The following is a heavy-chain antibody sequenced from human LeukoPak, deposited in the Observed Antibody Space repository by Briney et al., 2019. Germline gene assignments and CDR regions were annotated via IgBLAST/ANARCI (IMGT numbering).Heavy chain of an antibody. Sequence: GGSLRLSCAASGFTFSSYSMNWGRQAPGKGLEWVSYISSSSSSIYHADSVKGGFTISRDNANNSLYLQMTSLRAEDTAVYHCAREGHLYYYYYMDVWGKGTTVTVSS. CDR3: AREGHLYYYYYMDV. V-gene: IGHV3-48*01. CDR1: GFTFSSYS. CDR2: ISSSSSSI. J-gene: IGHJ6*03.